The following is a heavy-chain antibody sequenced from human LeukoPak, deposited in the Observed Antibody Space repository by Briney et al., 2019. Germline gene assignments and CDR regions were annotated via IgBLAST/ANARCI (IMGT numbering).Heavy chain of an antibody. CDR2: IYHSGST. D-gene: IGHD3-16*02. V-gene: IGHV4-38-2*02. CDR1: GYSISSGYY. Sequence: SETLSLTCTVSGYSISSGYYWGWIRQPPGKGLEWIGSIYHSGSTYYNPSLKSRVTISVDTSKNQFSLKLSSVTAADTAVYYCARHPGMITFGGVIAAQYYFDYWGQGNLVTVSS. CDR3: ARHPGMITFGGVIAAQYYFDY. J-gene: IGHJ4*02.